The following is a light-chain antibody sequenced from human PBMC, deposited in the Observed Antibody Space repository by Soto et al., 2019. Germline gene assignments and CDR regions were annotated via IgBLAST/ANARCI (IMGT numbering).Light chain of an antibody. CDR1: QSFSSNY. V-gene: IGKV3-20*01. CDR2: GAS. J-gene: IGKJ1*01. Sequence: EIVLTQSPGTLSLSPGERATLSCRASQSFSSNYLAWYQQKPGQAPRLLIYGASSRAAGIPDRFSGSGSGTDITLTISRLETEDFAVYYCQQYGSSRTFGQGTKVEIK. CDR3: QQYGSSRT.